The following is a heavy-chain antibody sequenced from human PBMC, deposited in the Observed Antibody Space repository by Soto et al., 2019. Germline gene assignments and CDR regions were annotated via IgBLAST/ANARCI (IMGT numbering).Heavy chain of an antibody. J-gene: IGHJ5*02. V-gene: IGHV1-69*02. CDR3: ARSIQDDTGVTGPKDIWFDP. CDR2: IIPILDVA. D-gene: IGHD2-21*02. CDR1: GGTFRTYT. Sequence: QVQLVQSGAEVKRPGSSVKVSCQTSGGTFRTYTINWVRQAPGQGLEWMGRIIPILDVANYAQKFQGRVTITADKATSTAQMELRSLRSAHTAVYYCARSIQDDTGVTGPKDIWFDPWGQGTLVTVSS.